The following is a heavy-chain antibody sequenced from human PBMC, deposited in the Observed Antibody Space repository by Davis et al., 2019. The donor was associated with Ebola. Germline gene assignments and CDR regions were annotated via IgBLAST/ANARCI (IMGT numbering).Heavy chain of an antibody. D-gene: IGHD4-17*01. CDR2: IIPIFGTA. CDR1: GYTFTGYY. V-gene: IGHV1-69*13. J-gene: IGHJ4*02. Sequence: SVKVSCKASGYTFTGYYMHWVRQAPGQGLEWMGGIIPIFGTANYAQKFQGRVTITADESTSTVYMELSSLRSEDTAVYYCARGGALYGDYVHDYWGQGTLVTVSS. CDR3: ARGGALYGDYVHDY.